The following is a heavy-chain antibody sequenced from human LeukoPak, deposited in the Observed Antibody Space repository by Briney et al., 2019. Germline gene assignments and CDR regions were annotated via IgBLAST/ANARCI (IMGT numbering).Heavy chain of an antibody. D-gene: IGHD1-26*01. J-gene: IGHJ6*02. V-gene: IGHV3-30*18. CDR2: ISYDGSNK. Sequence: GGSLRLSCAATGFTFSSFSMHWVRQAPGKGLEWVAVISYDGSNKYYADSVKGRFAISRDNSKNTLYLQMNSLRTEDTAVYYCAKGRVGANGYYYYGMDVWGQGTTVTVSS. CDR3: AKGRVGANGYYYYGMDV. CDR1: GFTFSSFS.